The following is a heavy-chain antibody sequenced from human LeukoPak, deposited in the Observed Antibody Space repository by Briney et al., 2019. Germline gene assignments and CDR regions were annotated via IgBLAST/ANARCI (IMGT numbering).Heavy chain of an antibody. V-gene: IGHV4-34*01. CDR2: INHSGST. CDR3: ARHSTFFGVVIIKGRVRGPFDY. Sequence: PSETLSLTCAVYSGSFSGYYWSWIRQPPGKGLEWIGEINHSGSTNYNPSLKSRVTISVDTSKNQFSLKLSSVTAADTAVYYCARHSTFFGVVIIKGRVRGPFDYWGQGTLVTVSS. D-gene: IGHD3-3*01. J-gene: IGHJ4*02. CDR1: SGSFSGYY.